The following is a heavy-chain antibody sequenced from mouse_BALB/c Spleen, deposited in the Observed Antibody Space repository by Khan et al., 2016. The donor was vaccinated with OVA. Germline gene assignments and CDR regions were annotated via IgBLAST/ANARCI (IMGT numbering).Heavy chain of an antibody. CDR2: INPSTGYT. CDR1: GYSFVNYW. J-gene: IGHJ2*01. Sequence: QVQLQQSGAELAKPGASVKMSCKASGYSFVNYWIHWIKQRPGQGLEWIGYINPSTGYTEYNQKFREKATLTADTSSSTAYMQLRSLTSEDSAVYPCTILVNSSGSTFVCWGLCTTLPVAS. V-gene: IGHV1-7*01. CDR3: TILVNSSGSTFVC. D-gene: IGHD1-1*01.